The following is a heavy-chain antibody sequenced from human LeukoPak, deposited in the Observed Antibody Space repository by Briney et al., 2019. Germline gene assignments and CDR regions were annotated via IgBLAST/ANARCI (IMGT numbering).Heavy chain of an antibody. CDR3: ARFYDSSGYYYMDV. Sequence: PSETLSLTCTVSGGSISSYYWSWIRQPPGKGLEWIGYIYYSGSTNYNPSLKSRVTISVDTSKNQFSLKLSSVTAADTAVYCCARFYDSSGYYYMDVWGKGTTVTVSS. J-gene: IGHJ6*03. V-gene: IGHV4-59*01. D-gene: IGHD3-22*01. CDR1: GGSISSYY. CDR2: IYYSGST.